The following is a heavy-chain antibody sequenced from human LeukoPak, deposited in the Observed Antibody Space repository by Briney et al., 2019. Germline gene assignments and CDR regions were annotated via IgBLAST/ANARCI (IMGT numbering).Heavy chain of an antibody. CDR2: IYTSGST. Sequence: SETLSLTCTVSGGSISSYYWSWLRQPPGKGLEWIGYIYTSGSTNYNPSLKSRVTISVDSSKNQFSLKLSSVTDADTAVYYCARHANSGSYFHFDYWGQGTLVTVSS. CDR1: GGSISSYY. D-gene: IGHD1-26*01. CDR3: ARHANSGSYFHFDY. V-gene: IGHV4-4*09. J-gene: IGHJ4*02.